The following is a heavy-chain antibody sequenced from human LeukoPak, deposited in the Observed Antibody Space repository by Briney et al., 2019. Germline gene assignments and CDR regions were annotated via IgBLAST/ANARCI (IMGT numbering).Heavy chain of an antibody. CDR1: GYTFTSYG. Sequence: ASVKVSCKASGYTFTSYGISWVRQAPGQGLEWMGWISAYNGNTNSAQKLQGRVTMTTDTSTSTAYMELRSLRSDDTAVYYCARGGKGPGWDYDSSGSYFDYWDQGTLVTVSS. D-gene: IGHD3-22*01. CDR3: ARGGKGPGWDYDSSGSYFDY. V-gene: IGHV1-18*01. J-gene: IGHJ4*02. CDR2: ISAYNGNT.